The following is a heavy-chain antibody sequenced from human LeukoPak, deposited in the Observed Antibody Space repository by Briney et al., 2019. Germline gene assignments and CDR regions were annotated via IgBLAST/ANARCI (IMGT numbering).Heavy chain of an antibody. Sequence: SETLSLTCIVSGGSVSSGSYYWSWIRQPPGKGLEWIGYIYYSGSTNYNPSLKSRVTISVDTSKNQFSLKLSSVTAADTAVYYCARDSDAFDIWGQGTMVTVSS. V-gene: IGHV4-61*01. J-gene: IGHJ3*02. CDR3: ARDSDAFDI. CDR2: IYYSGST. CDR1: GGSVSSGSYY.